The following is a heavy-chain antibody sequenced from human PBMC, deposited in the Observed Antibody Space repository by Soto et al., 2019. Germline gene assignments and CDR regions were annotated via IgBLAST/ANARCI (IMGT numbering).Heavy chain of an antibody. CDR3: VRGMNPLF. V-gene: IGHV3-21*06. CDR1: GFTLSTYT. J-gene: IGHJ4*01. CDR2: ISISSSDR. Sequence: PGGSLRLSCAAPGFTLSTYTINWVRQAPGKGLEWVSSISISSSDRYYADSVRGRFTISRDNAKNAPYLQMNSLRADDTAVYFCVRGMNPLFGGQGTLVTVSS.